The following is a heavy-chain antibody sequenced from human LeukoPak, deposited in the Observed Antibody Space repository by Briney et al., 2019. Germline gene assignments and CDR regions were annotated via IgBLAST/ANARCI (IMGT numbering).Heavy chain of an antibody. CDR1: GFTFSSYA. Sequence: GGSLRLSCAASGFTFSSYAMHWVRQAPGKGLEWVAVISYDGSNKYYADSVKGRFTISRDNSKNTLYLQMNSLRAEDTAVYYCARSEYDFWSGYYTPFDYWGQGTLVTVSS. D-gene: IGHD3-3*01. J-gene: IGHJ4*02. CDR3: ARSEYDFWSGYYTPFDY. CDR2: ISYDGSNK. V-gene: IGHV3-30*04.